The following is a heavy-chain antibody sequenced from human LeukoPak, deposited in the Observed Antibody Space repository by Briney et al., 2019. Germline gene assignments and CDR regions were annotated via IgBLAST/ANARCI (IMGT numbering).Heavy chain of an antibody. Sequence: SETLSLTCTVSGGSINLYYWNWIRQPPGKGLEWIGYFYDTRSPKYNPSLERRVTISVDMSRKQFSLNISSVTTADTAVYYCARGRGSLTYWGQGTLATVSS. CDR3: ARGRGSLTY. CDR1: GGSINLYY. J-gene: IGHJ4*02. D-gene: IGHD3-10*01. V-gene: IGHV4-59*01. CDR2: FYDTRSP.